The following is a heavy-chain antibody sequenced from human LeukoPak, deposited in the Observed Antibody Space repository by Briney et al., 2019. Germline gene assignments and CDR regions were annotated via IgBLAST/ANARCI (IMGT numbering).Heavy chain of an antibody. Sequence: KPSETLSLTCTASGYSISNGYYWDWIRQPPGRGLEWIGNIYRSGSTSYNPSLKSRVTISVDTSKNQFSLKVNSVTAADTAVYYCARRHSSGWFYYWGQGTLATVSS. CDR3: ARRHSSGWFYY. CDR1: GYSISNGYY. J-gene: IGHJ4*02. D-gene: IGHD6-19*01. CDR2: IYRSGST. V-gene: IGHV4-38-2*02.